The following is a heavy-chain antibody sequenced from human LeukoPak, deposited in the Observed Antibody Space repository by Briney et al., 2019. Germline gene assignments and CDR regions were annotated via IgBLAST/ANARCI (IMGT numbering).Heavy chain of an antibody. J-gene: IGHJ3*02. D-gene: IGHD6-19*01. CDR2: INSEGSRT. CDR1: GFTFSSYS. V-gene: IGHV3-74*01. CDR3: ARPREVAGDGGGDAFDI. Sequence: GGSLRLSCAASGFTFSSYSMNWVRQAPGKGLVWVSRINSEGSRTTYADSVKGRFTISRDNAKNTLYLQMSSLRVEDTAVYYCARPREVAGDGGGDAFDIWGQGTMVTVSS.